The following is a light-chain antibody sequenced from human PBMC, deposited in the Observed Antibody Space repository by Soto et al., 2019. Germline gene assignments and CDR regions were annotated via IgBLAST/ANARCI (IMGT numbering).Light chain of an antibody. Sequence: EIVLTQSPATLSLSPGERATLSCRASQSVSSSLAWYQQKRGQAPRLLIYDASSRATGIPARFSGSGSGTDFTLTISSLEPEDFAVYYCQQRTNWPITFGQGARLEIK. J-gene: IGKJ5*01. V-gene: IGKV3-11*01. CDR1: QSVSSS. CDR3: QQRTNWPIT. CDR2: DAS.